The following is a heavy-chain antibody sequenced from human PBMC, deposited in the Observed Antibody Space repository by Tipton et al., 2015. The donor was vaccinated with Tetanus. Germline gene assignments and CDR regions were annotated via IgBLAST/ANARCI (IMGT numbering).Heavy chain of an antibody. J-gene: IGHJ4*02. D-gene: IGHD3-10*01. CDR3: ARDLGSRISMVRGLLAH. CDR2: INTDGSTT. V-gene: IGHV3-74*01. Sequence: TASGFTFSHFWMHWVRQAPGKGLVWISEINTDGSTTSYADSVKGRFTVSRDDAKNTLFLQMNSLGVEDTAVYYCARDLGSRISMVRGLLAHWGQGALVTVSS. CDR1: GFTFSHFW.